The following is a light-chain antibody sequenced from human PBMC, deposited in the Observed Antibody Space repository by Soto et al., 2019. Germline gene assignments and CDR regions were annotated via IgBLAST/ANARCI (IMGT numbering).Light chain of an antibody. J-gene: IGKJ1*01. V-gene: IGKV1-39*01. CDR3: QQTFSAPGT. CDR2: VTS. Sequence: DIQMTQSPSSLSASVGDRVSVTCRTSQNITKFLNWYQEKPEKAPKVLIYVTSNLENGVPSRFSGSGSGTHFTLSISSLQPEDVASYYCQQTFSAPGTFGPGTRVEVK. CDR1: QNITKF.